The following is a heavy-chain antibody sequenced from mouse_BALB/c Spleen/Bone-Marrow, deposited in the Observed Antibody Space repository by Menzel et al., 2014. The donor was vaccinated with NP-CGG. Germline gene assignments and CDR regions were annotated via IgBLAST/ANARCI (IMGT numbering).Heavy chain of an antibody. V-gene: IGHV1-4*01. CDR2: INPTTPYT. CDR1: GYLFTDYW. J-gene: IGHJ3*01. Sequence: QVLLYVSGAELARSGPSVQLPCKASGYLFTDYWTHWVKQRPGQGPEWIGYINPTTPYTEYNQKFKDKATLTADKSASTAYMQLSSLTSRDSADDYWVRWGQLDLRKVRIAYWGQGTLVTVSA. D-gene: IGHD3-1*01. CDR3: VRWGQLDLRKVRIAY.